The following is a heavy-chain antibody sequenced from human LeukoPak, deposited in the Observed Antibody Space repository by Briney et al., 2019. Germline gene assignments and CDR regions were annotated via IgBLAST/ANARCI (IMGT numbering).Heavy chain of an antibody. D-gene: IGHD3-10*01. Sequence: SVKVSCKASGGTFSSYAISWVRQAPGQGLEWMGGIVPIFGTANYAQKFQGRVTITADESTSTAYMELSSLRSEDTAVYYCARVMVRGVIPNWFDPWGQGTLVTVSS. CDR3: ARVMVRGVIPNWFDP. V-gene: IGHV1-69*13. J-gene: IGHJ5*02. CDR1: GGTFSSYA. CDR2: IVPIFGTA.